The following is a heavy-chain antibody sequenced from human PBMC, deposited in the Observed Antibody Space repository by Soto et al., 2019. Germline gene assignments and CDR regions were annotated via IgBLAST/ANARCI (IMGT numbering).Heavy chain of an antibody. J-gene: IGHJ5*02. V-gene: IGHV4-39*01. CDR3: ARHTGSGYSYGYTPWFDP. CDR2: IYYSGST. Sequence: QLQLQESGPGLVKPSETLSLTCTVSGGSISSSSYYWGWIRQPPGKGLEWIGSIYYSGSTYYNPSLKSRVTISVDTSKNQFSLKLSSVTAADTAVYYCARHTGSGYSYGYTPWFDPWGQGTLVTVSS. CDR1: GGSISSSSYY. D-gene: IGHD5-18*01.